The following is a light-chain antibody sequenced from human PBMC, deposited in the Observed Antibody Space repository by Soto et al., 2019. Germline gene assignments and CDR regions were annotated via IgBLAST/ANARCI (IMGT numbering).Light chain of an antibody. CDR1: QSVTSNY. CDR2: GAS. J-gene: IGKJ1*01. Sequence: IVLTQSPATLSLSPGQTATLSCGASQSVTSNYLAWYQQKPGQAPRLLIYGASRRATGVPDRFIGSGSGTDFTLTISRLEPEDFAVYYCQHYITSLTTFGQGTKVE. V-gene: IGKV3-20*01. CDR3: QHYITSLTT.